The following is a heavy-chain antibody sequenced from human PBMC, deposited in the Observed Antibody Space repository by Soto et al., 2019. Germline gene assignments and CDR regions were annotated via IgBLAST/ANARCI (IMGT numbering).Heavy chain of an antibody. V-gene: IGHV4-4*02. Sequence: QQELQESGPGLARPSGTLSLTCTVSRFSVTNNKYWNWVRQSPGKALEWIGEFYHSAATYYNPSLSGRARIVMDKYKNQTSVNLTAVTAADTAVYYCARDSGYCADGGCSIMRDAFDVWGQGTLVTVSS. J-gene: IGHJ3*01. CDR3: ARDSGYCADGGCSIMRDAFDV. D-gene: IGHD2-15*01. CDR2: FYHSAAT. CDR1: RFSVTNNKY.